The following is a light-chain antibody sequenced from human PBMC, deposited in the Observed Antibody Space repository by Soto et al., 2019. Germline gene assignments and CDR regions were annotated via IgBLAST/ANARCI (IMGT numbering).Light chain of an antibody. CDR3: QQYYRTPRT. CDR1: QTVLDSSNNKDY. V-gene: IGKV4-1*01. Sequence: DIVMTQSPDALAVSLGERATINCKSSQTVLDSSNNKDYLNWYQQKPGQPPKLLIYWASTREFGVPDRFSGSGSGTNFTLPISSLQAEEVAVYYYQQYYRTPRTFGHGTKVEIK. CDR2: WAS. J-gene: IGKJ1*01.